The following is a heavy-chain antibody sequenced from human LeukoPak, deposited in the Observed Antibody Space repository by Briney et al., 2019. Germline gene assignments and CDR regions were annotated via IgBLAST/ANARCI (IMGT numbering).Heavy chain of an antibody. J-gene: IGHJ4*02. Sequence: GGSQRLSCAASGFTFSSYWMHWVRQAPGKGLVWVSRINNDGSITGYADSVEGRFTISRDNAKNTLFLQMNSLRAEDTAVYYCASGSCGGGRCYLHPEYWGQGTLVTVSS. CDR2: INNDGSIT. CDR1: GFTFSSYW. CDR3: ASGSCGGGRCYLHPEY. V-gene: IGHV3-74*01. D-gene: IGHD2-15*01.